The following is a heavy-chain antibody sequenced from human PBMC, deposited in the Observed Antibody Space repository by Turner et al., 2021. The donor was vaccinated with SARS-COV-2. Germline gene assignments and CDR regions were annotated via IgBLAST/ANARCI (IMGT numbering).Heavy chain of an antibody. Sequence: QVQLQRWGAGLLKPWETLSLAFAVSGGSFIGYYWSWIRQPPGKGQAWNGEINQSGSTNYNPYLKSRVTIAVDTSKNQFSLKLSSVTAADTAVYYCARGIKGVLMSGSYYYYGMDVWGQGTTVTVSS. V-gene: IGHV4-34*01. CDR3: ARGIKGVLMSGSYYYYGMDV. CDR2: INQSGST. D-gene: IGHD1-26*01. J-gene: IGHJ6*02. CDR1: GGSFIGYY.